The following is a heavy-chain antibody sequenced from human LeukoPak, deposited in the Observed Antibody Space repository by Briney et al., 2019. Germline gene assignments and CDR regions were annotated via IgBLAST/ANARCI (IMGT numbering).Heavy chain of an antibody. Sequence: PSETLSLTCTVSGGSISSSSYYWGWIRQPPGKGLEWIGSIYYSGSTYYNPSLKSRVTISVDTSKSQFSLKLSSVTAADTAVYYCARLSTIAEDYWGQGTLVTVSS. V-gene: IGHV4-39*01. CDR3: ARLSTIAEDY. CDR1: GGSISSSSYY. J-gene: IGHJ4*02. CDR2: IYYSGST. D-gene: IGHD5/OR15-5a*01.